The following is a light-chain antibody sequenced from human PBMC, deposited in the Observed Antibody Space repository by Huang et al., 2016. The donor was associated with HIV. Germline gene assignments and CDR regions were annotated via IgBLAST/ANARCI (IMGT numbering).Light chain of an antibody. CDR3: QHYYNLPYT. J-gene: IGKJ2*01. CDR1: QGVGDN. CDR2: GVS. V-gene: IGKV3-15*01. Sequence: EIVMTQSPATLSVSPGERATLSCRASQGVGDNLAWYQQKPGQAPRLRIYGVSTRATNVPPRFSGGGSGTDFTLTISSLQSEDFALYYCQHYYNLPYTFGHGTRLETK.